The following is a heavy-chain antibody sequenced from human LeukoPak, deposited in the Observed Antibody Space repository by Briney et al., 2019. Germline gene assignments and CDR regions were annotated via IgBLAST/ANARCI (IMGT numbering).Heavy chain of an antibody. V-gene: IGHV1-69*04. D-gene: IGHD1-7*01. Sequence: ASVKVSCKASGGTFSSYAISWVRQAPGQGLEWMGRIIPILGIANYAQKFQGRVTITAVKSTSTAYMELSSLRSEDTAVYYCARAATQLRRSAFDIWGQGTMVTVSS. J-gene: IGHJ3*02. CDR3: ARAATQLRRSAFDI. CDR2: IIPILGIA. CDR1: GGTFSSYA.